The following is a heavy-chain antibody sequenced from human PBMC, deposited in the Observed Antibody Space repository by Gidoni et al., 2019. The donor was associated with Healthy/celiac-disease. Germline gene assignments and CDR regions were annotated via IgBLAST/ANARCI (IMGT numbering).Heavy chain of an antibody. Sequence: QLQLQESGPVLVKPSQTLSLTCTFSCGSISSGGYYWSCIRQPPGKGMEWIGYIYYSGRTYDNQSLKSRVTIAVDTSKNQFSLKLSSVTAAETAVYYCARAHYDRFDYWGQGTLVTVSS. CDR2: IYYSGRT. CDR3: ARAHYDRFDY. J-gene: IGHJ4*02. V-gene: IGHV4-31*03. CDR1: CGSISSGGYY. D-gene: IGHD3-3*01.